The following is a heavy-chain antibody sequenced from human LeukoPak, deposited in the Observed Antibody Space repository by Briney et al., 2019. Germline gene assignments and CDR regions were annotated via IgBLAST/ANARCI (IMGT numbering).Heavy chain of an antibody. J-gene: IGHJ4*02. D-gene: IGHD4-23*01. CDR3: ARGDYGGNHFDY. V-gene: IGHV1-8*01. CDR2: MNPNSGNT. CDR1: GYTFTSYD. Sequence: ASVKVSCEASGYTFTSYDINWVRQATGQGLEWMGWMNPNSGNTGYAQKFQGRVTMTRNTSISTAYMELSSLRSEDTAVYYCARGDYGGNHFDYWGQGTLVTVSS.